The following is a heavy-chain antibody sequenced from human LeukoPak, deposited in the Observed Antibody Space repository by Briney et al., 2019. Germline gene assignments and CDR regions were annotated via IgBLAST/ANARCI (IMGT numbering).Heavy chain of an antibody. J-gene: IGHJ4*02. Sequence: GGSLRLSCAASGFTFSSYAMSWVRQAPGKGLEWVSSISSSSSYIYYADSVKGRFTISRDNAKNLLYLQMNSLRAEDTAVYYCAREVALSGSYFDYWGQGTLVTVSS. CDR1: GFTFSSYA. CDR3: AREVALSGSYFDY. V-gene: IGHV3-21*01. D-gene: IGHD1-26*01. CDR2: ISSSSSYI.